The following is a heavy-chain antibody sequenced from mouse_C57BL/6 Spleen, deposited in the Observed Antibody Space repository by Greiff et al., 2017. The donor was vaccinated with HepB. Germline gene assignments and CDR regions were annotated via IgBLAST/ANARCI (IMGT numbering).Heavy chain of an antibody. V-gene: IGHV1-59*01. J-gene: IGHJ3*01. D-gene: IGHD1-1*01. CDR3: ARGDYYGSPFAY. CDR2: IDPSDSYT. Sequence: QVQLKQPGAELVRPGTSVKLSCKASGYTFTSYWMHWVKQRPGQGLEWIGVIDPSDSYTNYNQKFKGKATLTVDTSSSTAYMQLSSLTSEDSAVDYCARGDYYGSPFAYWGQGTLVTVSA. CDR1: GYTFTSYW.